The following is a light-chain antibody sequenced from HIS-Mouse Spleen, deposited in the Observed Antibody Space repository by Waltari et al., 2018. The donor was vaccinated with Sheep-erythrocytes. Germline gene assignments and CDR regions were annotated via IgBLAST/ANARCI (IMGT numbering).Light chain of an antibody. V-gene: IGLV2-11*01. J-gene: IGLJ2*01. CDR3: CSYAGSYTVV. Sequence: QSALTQPRSVSGSPGQSVTISCTGTSSDVGGYNYVSWYQQHPGKAPKLMIYDVRKVPSGAPDRFSGSKSGNTASLTISGLQAEDEADYSCCSYAGSYTVVFGGGTKLTVL. CDR2: DVR. CDR1: SSDVGGYNY.